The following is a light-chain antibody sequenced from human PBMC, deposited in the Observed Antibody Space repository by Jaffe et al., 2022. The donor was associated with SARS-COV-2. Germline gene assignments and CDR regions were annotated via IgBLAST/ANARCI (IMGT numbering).Light chain of an antibody. CDR3: QQYDSLPLT. CDR2: GAS. J-gene: IGKJ4*01. Sequence: DIQMTQSPSSLSASVGDRVTITCQASQDITNYLDWYQQRPGKAPILLIYGASTLETGVPSRFSGSGSGTDFTFTISSLQPEDIATYYCQQYDSLPLTFGGGTKVEIK. CDR1: QDITNY. V-gene: IGKV1-33*01.